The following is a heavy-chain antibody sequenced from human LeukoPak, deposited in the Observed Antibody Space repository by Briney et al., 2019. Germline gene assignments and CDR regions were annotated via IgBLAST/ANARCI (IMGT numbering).Heavy chain of an antibody. CDR1: GGSISSGGYS. V-gene: IGHV4-30-2*01. CDR2: IYHSGST. D-gene: IGHD2-2*01. Sequence: PSETLSLTCAVSGGSISSGGYSWSWIRQPPGKGLEWIGYIYHSGSTYYNPSLKSRVTISVDTSKNQFSLKLSSVTAADTAVYYCARQGSTKQGWYFDLWGRGTLVTVSS. CDR3: ARQGSTKQGWYFDL. J-gene: IGHJ2*01.